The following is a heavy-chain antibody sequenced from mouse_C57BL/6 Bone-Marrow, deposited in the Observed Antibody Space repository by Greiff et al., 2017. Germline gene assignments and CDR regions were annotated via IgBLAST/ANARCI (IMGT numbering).Heavy chain of an antibody. CDR1: GFTFSDYG. J-gene: IGHJ4*01. CDR2: ISSGSSTI. CDR3: ASAYAMDY. V-gene: IGHV5-17*01. Sequence: DVMLVESGGGLVKPGGSLKLSCAASGFTFSDYGMHWVRQAPEKGLEWVAYISSGSSTIYYADTVKGRFTISRDNAKNTLYLQITSLRSEDTAMYYCASAYAMDYWGQGTSVTVSS.